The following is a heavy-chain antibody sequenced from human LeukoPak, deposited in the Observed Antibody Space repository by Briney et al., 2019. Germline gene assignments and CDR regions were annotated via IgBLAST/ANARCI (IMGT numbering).Heavy chain of an antibody. J-gene: IGHJ4*02. CDR1: GYTLTELS. V-gene: IGHV1-69*13. CDR2: IIPIFGTA. CDR3: ARSRGSCYSCGDY. D-gene: IGHD2-15*01. Sequence: ASVKVSCTVSGYTLTELSMHWVRQAPGKGLEWMGGIIPIFGTANYAQKFQGRVTITADESTSTAYMELSSLRSEDTAVYYCARSRGSCYSCGDYWGQGTLVTVSS.